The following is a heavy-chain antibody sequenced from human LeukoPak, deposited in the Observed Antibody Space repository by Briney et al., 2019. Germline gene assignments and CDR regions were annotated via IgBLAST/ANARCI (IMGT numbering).Heavy chain of an antibody. J-gene: IGHJ4*02. CDR2: ISSSSSTI. V-gene: IGHV3-48*01. CDR3: AKDAYSGYDPHFDY. Sequence: GESLKISCAASGFTFSSYSMNWVRQAPGKGLEWVSYISSSSSTIYYADSVKGRFTISRDNSKNTLYLQMNSLRAEDTAVYYCAKDAYSGYDPHFDYWGQGTLVTVSS. CDR1: GFTFSSYS. D-gene: IGHD5-12*01.